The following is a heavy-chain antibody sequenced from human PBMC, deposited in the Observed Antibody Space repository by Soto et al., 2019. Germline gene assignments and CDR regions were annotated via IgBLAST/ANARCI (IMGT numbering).Heavy chain of an antibody. Sequence: SETLSLTCTVSGGSISRGGYYWSWIRQHPGKSLEWIGYIYYSGSTYYNPSLKSRVTISVDTSKNQFSLKLSSVTAADTAVYYCARGPIGFYYYDSSGYYSGWFDPWGQGTLVTVSS. V-gene: IGHV4-31*03. CDR3: ARGPIGFYYYDSSGYYSGWFDP. CDR2: IYYSGST. CDR1: GGSISRGGYY. J-gene: IGHJ5*02. D-gene: IGHD3-22*01.